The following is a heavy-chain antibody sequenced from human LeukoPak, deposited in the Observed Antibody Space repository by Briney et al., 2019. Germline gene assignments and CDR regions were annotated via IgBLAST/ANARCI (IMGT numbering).Heavy chain of an antibody. J-gene: IGHJ5*02. D-gene: IGHD2-8*02. Sequence: SETLSLPCTVSGGSISSYYWSWIRQPPGKGLEWIGYIYYSGSTNYNPSLKSRVTISVDTSKNQFSLKLSSVTAADTAVYYCARELGVGFDPWGQGTLVTVSS. V-gene: IGHV4-59*01. CDR2: IYYSGST. CDR3: ARELGVGFDP. CDR1: GGSISSYY.